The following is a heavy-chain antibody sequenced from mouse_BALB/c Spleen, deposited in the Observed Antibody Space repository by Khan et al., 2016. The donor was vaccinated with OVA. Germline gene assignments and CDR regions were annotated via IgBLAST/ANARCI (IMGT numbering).Heavy chain of an antibody. J-gene: IGHJ2*01. Sequence: QVRLQQSGAELAKPGASVKMSCKASGYTFTTYWMHWVKQRPGQGLDWIGYINPTSGYTDYNEKFKDRATLSADRSSSTAYMQLSSLTSEDSAVYYCTRDRIDYWGQGTTLTVSS. V-gene: IGHV1-7*01. CDR2: INPTSGYT. CDR1: GYTFTTYW. CDR3: TRDRIDY.